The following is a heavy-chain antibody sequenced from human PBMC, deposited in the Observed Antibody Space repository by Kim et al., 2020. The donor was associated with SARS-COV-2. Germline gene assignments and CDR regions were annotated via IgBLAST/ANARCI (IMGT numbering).Heavy chain of an antibody. Sequence: SVKVSCKASGGTFSSYAISWVRQAPGQGLEWMGRIIPILGIANYAQKFQGRVTITADKSTSTAYMELSSLRSEDTAVYYCARGVLELPLDYWGQGTLVTVSS. CDR2: IIPILGIA. CDR3: ARGVLELPLDY. J-gene: IGHJ4*02. CDR1: GGTFSSYA. D-gene: IGHD1-7*01. V-gene: IGHV1-69*04.